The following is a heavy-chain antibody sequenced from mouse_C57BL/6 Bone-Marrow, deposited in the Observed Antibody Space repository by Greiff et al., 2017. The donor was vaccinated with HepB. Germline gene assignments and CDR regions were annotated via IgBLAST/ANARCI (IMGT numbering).Heavy chain of an antibody. J-gene: IGHJ1*03. CDR3: TLYGNYEGWYFDV. V-gene: IGHV14-4*01. CDR2: IDPENGDT. D-gene: IGHD2-1*01. CDR1: GFNIKDDY. Sequence: DVKLVESGAELVRPGASVKLSCTASGFNIKDDYMHWVKQRPEQGLEWIGWIDPENGDTGYASKFQGKATITADTSSNTAYLQLSSLTSEDTAVYYCTLYGNYEGWYFDVWGTGTTVTVSS.